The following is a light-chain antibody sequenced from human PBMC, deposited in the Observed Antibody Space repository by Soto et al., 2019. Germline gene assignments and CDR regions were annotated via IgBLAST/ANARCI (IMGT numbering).Light chain of an antibody. CDR1: RSDVGGYNY. V-gene: IGLV2-11*01. CDR3: CSYAGGYIFV. Sequence: QSVLTQPRSVSGSPGQSVSISCTGTRSDVGGYNYVSWYQQYPGKAPKLMIYDVTERPSGVPDRFSGSKSGNTASLTISGLQAEDEADYFCCSYAGGYIFVFGTGTKVTLL. J-gene: IGLJ1*01. CDR2: DVT.